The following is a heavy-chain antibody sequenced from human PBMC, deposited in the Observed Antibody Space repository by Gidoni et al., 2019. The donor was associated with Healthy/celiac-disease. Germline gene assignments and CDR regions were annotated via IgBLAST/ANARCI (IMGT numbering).Heavy chain of an antibody. CDR2: IWYDGSNK. CDR3: ARDPFGVAYYGMDV. CDR1: GFTFSSYG. D-gene: IGHD3-3*01. Sequence: QVQLVESGGGVVQPGRSLRLSCAASGFTFSSYGIHWVRQAPGKGLAWGAVIWYDGSNKYYADSVKGRFTISRDNSKNTLYLQMNSLRAEDTAVYYCARDPFGVAYYGMDVWGQGTTVTVSS. V-gene: IGHV3-33*01. J-gene: IGHJ6*02.